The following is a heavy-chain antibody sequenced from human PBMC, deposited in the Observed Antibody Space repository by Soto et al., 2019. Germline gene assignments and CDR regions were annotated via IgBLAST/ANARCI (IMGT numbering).Heavy chain of an antibody. J-gene: IGHJ4*02. V-gene: IGHV4-59*01. CDR3: AREWSAFDY. CDR1: GVSITSYK. D-gene: IGHD2-15*01. Sequence: TLSLTCTVSGVSITSYKWSWIRQSPGKGLEWIANMYSSGSSSYNPSLKSRVTISVDTSRNQYSLQLNSATAADTAVYYCAREWSAFDYWGPGILLTVSS. CDR2: MYSSGSS.